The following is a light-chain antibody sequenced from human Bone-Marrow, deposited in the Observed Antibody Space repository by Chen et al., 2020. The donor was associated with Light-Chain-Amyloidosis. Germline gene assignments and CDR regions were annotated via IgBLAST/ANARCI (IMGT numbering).Light chain of an antibody. CDR2: WAS. CDR1: PSVLSSSDNKNY. CDR3: QQHYGAPLT. Sequence: DFVMTQSPDSLAVSLGARATINCKSSPSVLSSSDNKNYLAWYQQKPGQPPKLLIYWASTRESGVPDRFSGSGSGTDFILTISSLQAEDVAVYYCQQHYGAPLTFGQGTKVEIK. J-gene: IGKJ1*01. V-gene: IGKV4-1*01.